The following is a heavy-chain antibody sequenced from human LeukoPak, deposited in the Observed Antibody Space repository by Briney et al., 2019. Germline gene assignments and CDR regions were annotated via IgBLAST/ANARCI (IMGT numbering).Heavy chain of an antibody. CDR1: GGSISSYY. V-gene: IGHV4-59*08. CDR3: ARRSGNSPAGAYSFDY. J-gene: IGHJ4*02. D-gene: IGHD4-23*01. CDR2: IYYSGST. Sequence: SETLSLTCTVSGGSISSYYWSWIRQPPGKGLEWIGYIYYSGSTNYNPSLKSRVTISVDTSKNQFSLKLSSVTAADTAVYYCARRSGNSPAGAYSFDYWGQGPLVTVSS.